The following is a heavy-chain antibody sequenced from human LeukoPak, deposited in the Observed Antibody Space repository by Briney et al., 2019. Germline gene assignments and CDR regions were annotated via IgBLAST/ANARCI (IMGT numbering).Heavy chain of an antibody. CDR3: ARGGGLEFDY. CDR2: INHSGST. CDR1: GGSFSGYY. V-gene: IGHV4-34*01. J-gene: IGHJ4*02. D-gene: IGHD3-16*01. Sequence: SETLSLTCAVYGGSFSGYYWSWIRQPPGKGLEWIGEINHSGSTNYDPSLKSRVTISVDTSKNQFSLKLSSVTAADTAVYCCARGGGLEFDYWGQGTLVTVSS.